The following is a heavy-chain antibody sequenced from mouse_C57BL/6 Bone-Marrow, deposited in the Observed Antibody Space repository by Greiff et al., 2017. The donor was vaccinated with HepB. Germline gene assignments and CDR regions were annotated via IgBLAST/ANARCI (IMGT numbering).Heavy chain of an antibody. CDR2: ISGGGGNT. D-gene: IGHD2-3*01. CDR1: GFTFSSYT. J-gene: IGHJ2*01. CDR3: ARDGYYPYYFDY. V-gene: IGHV5-9*01. Sequence: EVKLMESGGGLVKPGGSLKLSCAASGFTFSSYTMSWVRQTPEKRLEWVATISGGGGNTYYPDSVKGRFTNSRDNAKNTPYLQMSSLRSEDTALYYCARDGYYPYYFDYWGQGTTVTVSS.